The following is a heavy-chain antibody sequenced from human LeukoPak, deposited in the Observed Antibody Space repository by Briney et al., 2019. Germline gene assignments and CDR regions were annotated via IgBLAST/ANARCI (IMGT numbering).Heavy chain of an antibody. CDR3: ATSRGYSVYDPFDY. V-gene: IGHV3-66*01. J-gene: IGHJ4*02. Sequence: GVSLRLSCAASGFTVSGNYMSWVRQAPGMGLEWVSVIYSGGSTHYADSMKGRFTISRDNSKNTLYLQMNTLRAEDTAVYYCATSRGYSVYDPFDYWGQGTLVTVSS. CDR1: GFTVSGNY. CDR2: IYSGGST. D-gene: IGHD5/OR15-5a*01.